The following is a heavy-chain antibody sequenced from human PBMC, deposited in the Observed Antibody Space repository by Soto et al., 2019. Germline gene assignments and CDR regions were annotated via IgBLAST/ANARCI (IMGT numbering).Heavy chain of an antibody. CDR3: ARGVPAATARIDDI. CDR2: INPNSGDT. CDR1: GYMFTAYD. V-gene: IGHV1-2*02. Sequence: EASVKVSCKASGYMFTAYDLHWVRQAPGQGLEWMAWINPNSGDTKRVEKFQGRVTLTWDTTITTAYMELTGLTSDDTAIYYCARGVPAATARIDDIWGQGTLVTVSS. D-gene: IGHD6-25*01. J-gene: IGHJ4*02.